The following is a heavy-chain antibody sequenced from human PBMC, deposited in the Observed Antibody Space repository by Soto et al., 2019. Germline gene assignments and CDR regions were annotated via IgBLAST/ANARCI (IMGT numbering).Heavy chain of an antibody. CDR3: AHATGICGVVIFFAFDY. CDR1: GFSLNTRGVA. V-gene: IGHV2-5*02. Sequence: QMTLKASGPTLVKPTQTLTLTCTFSGFSLNTRGVAVGWIRQSPGKALDWLAHIYWDDDKRYSPSLKSRLTITKVTSKNQVVLTMTNMDPVDKATYYCAHATGICGVVIFFAFDYWGQGPLVTVPS. CDR2: IYWDDDK. D-gene: IGHD3-3*01. J-gene: IGHJ4*02.